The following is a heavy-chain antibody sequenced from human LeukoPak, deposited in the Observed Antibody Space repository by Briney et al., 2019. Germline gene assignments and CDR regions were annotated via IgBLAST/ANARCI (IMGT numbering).Heavy chain of an antibody. V-gene: IGHV1-69*01. D-gene: IGHD4-11*01. CDR3: ARDGRAVTRNWFDP. CDR1: GGTFSSYA. Sequence: ASVKVSCKASGGTFSSYAISWVRQAPGQGLEWMGGIIPIFGTANYAQKFQGRVTITADESTSTAYMELSSLRSEDTAVYYCARDGRAVTRNWFDPWGQGTLVTVSS. CDR2: IIPIFGTA. J-gene: IGHJ5*02.